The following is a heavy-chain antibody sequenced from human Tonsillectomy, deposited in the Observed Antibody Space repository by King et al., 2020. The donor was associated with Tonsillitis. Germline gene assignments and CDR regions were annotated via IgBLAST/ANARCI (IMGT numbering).Heavy chain of an antibody. D-gene: IGHD6-19*01. CDR2: IKSKTDGGTT. CDR1: GFILSNAW. J-gene: IGHJ4*02. V-gene: IGHV3-15*01. CDR3: TTGPQWLVLVGY. Sequence: VQLVESGGGLVKPGGSLRLSCAASGFILSNAWLTWVRQAPGKGLEWVGRIKSKTDGGTTDYAAPVKGRFTISRDDSKNTLYLQMNSLKTEDTAVYYCTTGPQWLVLVGYWGQGTLVTVSS.